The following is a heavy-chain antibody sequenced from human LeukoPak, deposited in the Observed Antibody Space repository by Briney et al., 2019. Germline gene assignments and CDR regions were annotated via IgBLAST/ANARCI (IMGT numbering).Heavy chain of an antibody. CDR2: ISYDGSNK. CDR3: ARTKYSRVDYFDY. CDR1: GFTFSSYA. Sequence: PGGSLRPSCAASGFTFSSYAMHWVRQAPGKGLEWVAVISYDGSNKYYADSVKGRFTISRDNSKNTLYLQMNSLRAEDTAVYYCARTKYSRVDYFDYWGQGTLVTVSS. V-gene: IGHV3-30-3*01. D-gene: IGHD6-19*01. J-gene: IGHJ4*02.